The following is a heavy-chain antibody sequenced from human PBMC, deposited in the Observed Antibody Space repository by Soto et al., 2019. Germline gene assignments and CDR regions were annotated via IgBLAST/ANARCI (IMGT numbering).Heavy chain of an antibody. Sequence: ASVKDSCKASGYTVTSYGFSWVRQAPGQGLEWMGWINTYSGNTDYAQKFQGRVTMTTDTSTSTAYMELRSLRSDDTAVYYCAREERTYLDSWCQGHLVTVSS. D-gene: IGHD1-26*01. CDR2: INTYSGNT. CDR3: AREERTYLDS. J-gene: IGHJ4*02. V-gene: IGHV1-18*01. CDR1: GYTVTSYG.